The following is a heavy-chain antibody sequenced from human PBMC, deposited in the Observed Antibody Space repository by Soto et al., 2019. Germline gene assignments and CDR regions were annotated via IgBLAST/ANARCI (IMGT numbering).Heavy chain of an antibody. Sequence: GGSLRLSCAASGFTFSSYAMHWVRQAPGKGLEWVAVISYDGSNKYYADSVKGRFTISRDNSKNTLYLQMNSLRAEDKAVYYCARGSDYDYVWGSYRYPGHYYYGMDVWGQGTTVTVSS. D-gene: IGHD3-16*02. CDR1: GFTFSSYA. CDR3: ARGSDYDYVWGSYRYPGHYYYGMDV. CDR2: ISYDGSNK. V-gene: IGHV3-30-3*01. J-gene: IGHJ6*02.